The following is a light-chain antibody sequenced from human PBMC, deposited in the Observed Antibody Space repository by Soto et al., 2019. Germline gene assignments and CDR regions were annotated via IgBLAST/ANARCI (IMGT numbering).Light chain of an antibody. Sequence: DIHAHQSTSTLSAFVGDRFSIICRASHSINNWLAWYQQKPGKAPKLRIYDASSLESGVPSRFSGSGSGTEFTLTISSLQPDEFATYSCQQYHEYWFGQGTKVDNK. CDR3: QQYHEYW. CDR2: DAS. CDR1: HSINNW. J-gene: IGKJ1*01. V-gene: IGKV1-5*02.